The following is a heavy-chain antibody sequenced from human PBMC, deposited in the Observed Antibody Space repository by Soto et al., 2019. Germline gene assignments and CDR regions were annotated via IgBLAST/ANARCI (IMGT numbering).Heavy chain of an antibody. D-gene: IGHD1-26*01. CDR2: IFWDNDK. Sequence: QITLRESGPSVVIPTQTLTLTCTFSGFSLNTGGVGVGWIRQPPGKALEWVALIFWDNDKRYSPSLKNRLTIMKDTSKNQVVLTMTNMDPVDTATYYCVHRPGSFRPYHYYSGVDVWGQGTTVTVSS. V-gene: IGHV2-5*02. CDR3: VHRPGSFRPYHYYSGVDV. CDR1: GFSLNTGGVG. J-gene: IGHJ6*02.